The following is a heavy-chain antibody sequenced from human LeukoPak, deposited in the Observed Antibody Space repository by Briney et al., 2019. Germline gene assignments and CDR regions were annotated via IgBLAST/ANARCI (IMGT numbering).Heavy chain of an antibody. J-gene: IGHJ5*02. D-gene: IGHD3-10*01. CDR1: GGSITSYS. CDR3: ARGGRGVISYWFDP. CDR2: ISYSGST. V-gene: IGHV4-59*01. Sequence: SETLSLTCTVSGGSITSYSWSLIRQPPGKGLEWFGYISYSGSTNYNPSLKSRVTISVDTSKNQFSLKLSSVTVADTAVYYCARGGRGVISYWFDPWGQGTLVTVSS.